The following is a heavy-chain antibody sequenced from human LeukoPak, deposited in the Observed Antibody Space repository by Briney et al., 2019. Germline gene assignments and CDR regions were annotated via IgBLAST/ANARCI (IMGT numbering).Heavy chain of an antibody. CDR1: GFTFSNSA. CDR2: IVVGSGDT. D-gene: IGHD3/OR15-3a*01. V-gene: IGHV1-58*02. Sequence: VKVSCKTSGFTFSNSAMQWVRQARGQRLAWIGWIVVGSGDTTYTQKFQGRVTITRDMSTSTDYMELNRLRSEDTAVYYCAADDLDRGSWGQGTLVTVSS. CDR3: AADDLDRGS. J-gene: IGHJ4*02.